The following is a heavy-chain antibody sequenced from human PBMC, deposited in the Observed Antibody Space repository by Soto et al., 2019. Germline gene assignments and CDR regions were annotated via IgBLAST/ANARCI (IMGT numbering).Heavy chain of an antibody. D-gene: IGHD6-19*01. CDR3: ARRGSRLSVAVAAFDY. Sequence: SETLSLTCTVSGGSISSYYWSWIRQPPGKGLEWIGYIYYSGSTYYNPSLKSRLTISVDTSKNHFSLKLTSVTAADTAVFFCARRGSRLSVAVAAFDYWSQGTLVTVS. V-gene: IGHV4-59*04. J-gene: IGHJ4*02. CDR2: IYYSGST. CDR1: GGSISSYY.